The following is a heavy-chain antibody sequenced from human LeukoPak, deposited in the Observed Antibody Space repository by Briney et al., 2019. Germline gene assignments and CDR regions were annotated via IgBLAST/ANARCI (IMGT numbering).Heavy chain of an antibody. CDR3: AREYCSGGICYAYFDC. V-gene: IGHV1-2*06. CDR2: INPNSGDT. CDR1: GGTFSSYT. Sequence: ASVKVSCKASGGTFSSYTISWVRQAPGQGLEWMGRINPNSGDTSYAQKFQGRVTMTRDTSISTAYMELSRLRSDDTAVYYCAREYCSGGICYAYFDCWGQGTLVTVSS. J-gene: IGHJ4*02. D-gene: IGHD2-15*01.